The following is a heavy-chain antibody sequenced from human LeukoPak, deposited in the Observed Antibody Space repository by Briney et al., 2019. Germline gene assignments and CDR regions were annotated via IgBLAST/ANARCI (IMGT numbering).Heavy chain of an antibody. V-gene: IGHV3-48*01. J-gene: IGHJ4*02. D-gene: IGHD3-16*01. CDR1: GFTFSSYS. Sequence: GGSLRLSCAASGFTFSSYSMNWVRQAPGKGLEWVSYISSSSSTIYYADSVKGRFTISRDNAKNSPYLQMNSLRAEDTAVYYCARDQRVMIPYWGQGTLVTVSS. CDR2: ISSSSSTI. CDR3: ARDQRVMIPY.